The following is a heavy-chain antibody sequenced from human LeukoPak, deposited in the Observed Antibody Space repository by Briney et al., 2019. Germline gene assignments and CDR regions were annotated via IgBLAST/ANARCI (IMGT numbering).Heavy chain of an antibody. CDR2: IDSDGSRT. CDR3: AKGARFRIGYGVYFDY. CDR1: GFTFISYW. V-gene: IGHV3-74*01. Sequence: PGGSLRLSCAASGFTFISYWMHWVRRATGKVVVWVSRIDSDGSRTTYADSVKGRFTIYRDNAKNTLYLQMNSLRADNTAVYYFAKGARFRIGYGVYFDYWGQGTLVTVSS. D-gene: IGHD1-26*01. J-gene: IGHJ4*02.